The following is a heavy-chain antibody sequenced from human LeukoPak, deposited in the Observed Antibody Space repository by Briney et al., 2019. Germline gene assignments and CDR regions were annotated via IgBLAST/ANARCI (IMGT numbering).Heavy chain of an antibody. Sequence: ASVKVSCKASRYTFTGYYMHWVRQAPGQGLEWMGWINPNSGGTNYAQKFQGRVTMTRDTSISTAYMELSRLRSGDTAVYYCARDHSVGYNYGDFDYSGQPTLVTVSS. D-gene: IGHD5-18*01. CDR3: ARDHSVGYNYGDFDY. J-gene: IGHJ4*02. CDR2: INPNSGGT. V-gene: IGHV1-2*02. CDR1: RYTFTGYY.